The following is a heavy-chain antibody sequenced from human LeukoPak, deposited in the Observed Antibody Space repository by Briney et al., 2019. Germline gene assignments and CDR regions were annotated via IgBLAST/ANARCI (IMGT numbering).Heavy chain of an antibody. CDR1: GFTFSTYW. D-gene: IGHD1-26*01. CDR3: AGDKQVGATLLDC. V-gene: IGHV3-7*01. CDR2: INQDGSEK. Sequence: GGCLRLSCAASGFTFSTYWMSWVRQAPGKGLELVATINQDGSEKYYVDSVKGRFTISRDNAKHSLYLQIDSLRAEDTAMFYCAGDKQVGATLLDCWGQGTLVTVSS. J-gene: IGHJ4*02.